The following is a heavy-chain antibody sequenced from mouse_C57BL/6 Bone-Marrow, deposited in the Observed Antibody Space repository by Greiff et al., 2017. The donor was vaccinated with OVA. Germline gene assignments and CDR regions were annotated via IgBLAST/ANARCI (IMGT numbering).Heavy chain of an antibody. CDR3: ARWGSNYRFAY. J-gene: IGHJ3*01. CDR2: IYPGGGYT. CDR1: GYTFTNYW. D-gene: IGHD2-5*01. V-gene: IGHV1-63*01. Sequence: VQLQQSGAELVRPGTSVKMSCKASGYTFTNYWIGWAKQRPGHGLEWIGDIYPGGGYTNYNEKFKGKATLTADKSSSTAYMQFSSLTSEDSAIYYGARWGSNYRFAYWGQGTLVTVSA.